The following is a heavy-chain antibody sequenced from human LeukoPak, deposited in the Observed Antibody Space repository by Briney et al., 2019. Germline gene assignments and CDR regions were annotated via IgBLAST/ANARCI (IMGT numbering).Heavy chain of an antibody. Sequence: SETLSLTCTVSGGTISSYYWSWIRQPAGKGLEWIGRIYTSGSTNYNPSLKSRVTMSVDTSKNQFSLKLSSVTAADTAVYYCASNTYCSGGSCKRSWGQGTLVTVSP. CDR2: IYTSGST. D-gene: IGHD2-15*01. J-gene: IGHJ4*02. CDR1: GGTISSYY. CDR3: ASNTYCSGGSCKRS. V-gene: IGHV4-4*07.